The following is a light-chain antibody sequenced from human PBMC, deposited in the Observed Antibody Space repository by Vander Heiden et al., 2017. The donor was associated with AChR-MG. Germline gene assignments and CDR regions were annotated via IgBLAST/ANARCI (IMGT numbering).Light chain of an antibody. Sequence: QSVLTQPPSASGTPGQRVTIPCSGSSSNIGSNYVYWYQQLPGTAPKLLIYRNNQRPSGGPDGCSGSKSGTSASLAISGLRSEDEADDYCAAWEDSRSGREVFGGGTKLTVL. J-gene: IGLJ2*01. CDR2: RNN. V-gene: IGLV1-47*01. CDR1: SSNIGSNY. CDR3: AAWEDSRSGREV.